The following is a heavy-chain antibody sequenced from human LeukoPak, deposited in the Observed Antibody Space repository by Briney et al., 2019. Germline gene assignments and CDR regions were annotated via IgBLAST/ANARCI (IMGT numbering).Heavy chain of an antibody. CDR1: GFTFSSYS. CDR3: ARPDEQQLVRDAFVL. D-gene: IGHD6-13*01. J-gene: IGHJ3*01. CDR2: ISSSSSYI. Sequence: GGSLRLSCAASGFTFSSYSMNWDRQAPGKGLEWVSSISSSSSYIYYADSVKGRFTISRDNAKNSLYLQMNSLRAEDTAVYYCARPDEQQLVRDAFVLWGQGTRLTVSS. V-gene: IGHV3-21*01.